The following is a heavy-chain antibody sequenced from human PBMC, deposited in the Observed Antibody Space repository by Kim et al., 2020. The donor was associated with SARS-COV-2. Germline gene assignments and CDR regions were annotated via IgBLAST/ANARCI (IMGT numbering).Heavy chain of an antibody. D-gene: IGHD3-22*01. Sequence: ASVKVSCKVSGYTLTELSMHWVRQAPGKGLEWMGGFDPEDGETIYAQKFQGRVTMTEDTSTDTAYMELSSLRSEDTAVYYCATLRLRGYYDKTNWFDPWGQGTLVTVSS. CDR1: GYTLTELS. CDR3: ATLRLRGYYDKTNWFDP. V-gene: IGHV1-24*01. CDR2: FDPEDGET. J-gene: IGHJ5*02.